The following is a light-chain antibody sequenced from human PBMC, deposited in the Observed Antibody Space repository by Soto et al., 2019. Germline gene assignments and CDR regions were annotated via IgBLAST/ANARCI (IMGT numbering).Light chain of an antibody. CDR2: EVT. CDR1: SSDVRTYNY. V-gene: IGLV2-11*01. CDR3: CSYAGTFTFV. Sequence: QSVLTQPRSVSGSPGESVTISCTGTSSDVRTYNYVSWYQQQPDKAPKLVIYEVTERPSGVPDRFSGSKSDNTASLTISGLQAEDEADYYCCSYAGTFTFVFGTGTKVTVL. J-gene: IGLJ1*01.